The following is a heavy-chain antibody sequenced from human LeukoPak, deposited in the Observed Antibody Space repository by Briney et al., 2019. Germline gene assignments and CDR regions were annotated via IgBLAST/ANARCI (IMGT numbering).Heavy chain of an antibody. CDR2: IYYSGST. CDR3: ASTCSSTSCYDNWFDP. D-gene: IGHD2-2*01. J-gene: IGHJ5*02. Sequence: NPSETLSLTCTVPGGSISSYYWSWIRQPPGKGLEWIGYIYYSGSTNHNPSLKSRVTISVDTSKNQFSLKLSSVTAADTAVYYCASTCSSTSCYDNWFDPWGQGTLVTVSS. V-gene: IGHV4-59*01. CDR1: GGSISSYY.